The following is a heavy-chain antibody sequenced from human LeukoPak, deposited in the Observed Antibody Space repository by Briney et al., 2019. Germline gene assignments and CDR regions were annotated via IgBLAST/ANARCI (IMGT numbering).Heavy chain of an antibody. CDR2: IYHSGST. Sequence: PSETLSLTCAVSGGSISSSNWWSWVRQPPGKGLEWIGEIYHSGSTNYNPSLKSRVTISVDTSKNQFSLKLSSVTAADTAMYYCARAPETYYDILTGYVDYWGQGTLVTVSS. CDR1: GGSISSSNW. CDR3: ARAPETYYDILTGYVDY. J-gene: IGHJ4*02. V-gene: IGHV4-4*02. D-gene: IGHD3-9*01.